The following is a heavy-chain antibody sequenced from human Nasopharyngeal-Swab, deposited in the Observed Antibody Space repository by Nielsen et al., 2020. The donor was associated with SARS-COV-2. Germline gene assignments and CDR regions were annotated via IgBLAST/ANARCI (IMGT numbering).Heavy chain of an antibody. V-gene: IGHV3-21*01. CDR2: INSGTDYI. CDR3: ARGETAMVAYDH. Sequence: GESLKISCAASGFTFSHYNMAWVRQAPGKGLEWVSFINSGTDYISYADSVRGRFTISRDNAENSLYLQMDSLRGEDTAVYYCARGETAMVAYDHWGQGTLVTVSS. CDR1: GFTFSHYN. J-gene: IGHJ4*02. D-gene: IGHD5-18*01.